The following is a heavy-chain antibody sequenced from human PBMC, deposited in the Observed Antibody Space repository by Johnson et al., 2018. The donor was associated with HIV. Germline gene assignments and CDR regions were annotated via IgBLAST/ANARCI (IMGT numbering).Heavy chain of an antibody. CDR3: AKDSSVLLCFDI. Sequence: QMLLVESGGGVVQPGGSLRLSCAASGFTFSSYAMHWVRQAPGKGLEWVSGISWNSGSIGYADSVKGRFTISRDNSKNTLYLQMNSLRAEDTAVYYCAKDSSVLLCFDIWGQGTMVTVSS. CDR2: ISWNSGSI. D-gene: IGHD3-10*01. J-gene: IGHJ3*02. V-gene: IGHV3-NL1*01. CDR1: GFTFSSYA.